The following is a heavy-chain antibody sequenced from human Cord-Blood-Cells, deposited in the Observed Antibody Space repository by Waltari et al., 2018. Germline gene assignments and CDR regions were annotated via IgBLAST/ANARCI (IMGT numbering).Heavy chain of an antibody. CDR2: FDPEDGET. CDR3: ATDLKFGGRGTSCCNWFDP. D-gene: IGHD2-2*01. V-gene: IGHV1-24*01. J-gene: IGHJ5*02. CDR1: GHTLPDLA. Sequence: QVQLVQSGAEVKKPGASVKATGTVSGHTLPDLAIHWVRPAPGTGLEWMGGFDPEDGETIYAQKFQGRVTMTEDTSTDTAYMELSSLRSEDTAVYYCATDLKFGGRGTSCCNWFDPWGQGTLVTVSS.